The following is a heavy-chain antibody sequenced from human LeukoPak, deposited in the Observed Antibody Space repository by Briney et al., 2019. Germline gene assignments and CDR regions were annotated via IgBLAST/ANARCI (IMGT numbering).Heavy chain of an antibody. J-gene: IGHJ5*02. V-gene: IGHV1-8*01. CDR3: ARDHSGKWDLLSGWWFDP. CDR2: MNPNSGNT. CDR1: GYTFTSYD. D-gene: IGHD1-26*01. Sequence: ASVKVSCKASGYTFTSYDINWVRQATGQGLEWMGWMNPNSGNTGYAQKFQGRVTMTRNTSISTAYMELSSLRSEDTAVYYCARDHSGKWDLLSGWWFDPWGQGTLVTVSS.